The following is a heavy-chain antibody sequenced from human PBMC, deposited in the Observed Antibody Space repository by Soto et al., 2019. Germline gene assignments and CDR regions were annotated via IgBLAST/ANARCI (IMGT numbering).Heavy chain of an antibody. D-gene: IGHD3-10*01. Sequence: ASVKVSCKASGYTFTGYYMHWVRQAPGQGLEWMGWINPNSGGTNYAQKFQGWVTMTRDTSISTAYMELSRLRSDDTAVYYCARDLYYYGSGSYPSYYYSGMDVWGQGTTVTVSS. CDR3: ARDLYYYGSGSYPSYYYSGMDV. CDR1: GYTFTGYY. V-gene: IGHV1-2*04. J-gene: IGHJ6*02. CDR2: INPNSGGT.